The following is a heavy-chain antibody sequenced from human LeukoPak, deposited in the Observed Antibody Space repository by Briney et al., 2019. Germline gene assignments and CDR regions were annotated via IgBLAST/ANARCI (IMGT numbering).Heavy chain of an antibody. V-gene: IGHV4-31*03. CDR1: GRSISSGGYY. J-gene: IGHJ4*02. D-gene: IGHD1-26*01. CDR3: ARGGGSYYFDY. Sequence: SDTLSLTCTVSGRSISSGGYYWSSIRKHPGKGLEWIGYIYYSGSTYYNPSLKSRVTISVDTSKNQFSLKLSSVTAADTAVYYCARGGGSYYFDYWGQGTRVSVSS. CDR2: IYYSGST.